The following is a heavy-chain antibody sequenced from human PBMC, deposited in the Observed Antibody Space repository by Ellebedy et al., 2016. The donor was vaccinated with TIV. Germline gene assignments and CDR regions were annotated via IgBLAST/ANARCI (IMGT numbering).Heavy chain of an antibody. D-gene: IGHD6-19*01. Sequence: MPSETLSLTCTVSGGSISSYYWSWIRQPAGKGLEWIGRIYTSGSTNYNPSLKSRVTMSVDTSTNHFSLELSSVTAADTAVYYCAKVRIAVAGTGWFDPWGQGTLVTVSS. CDR2: IYTSGST. V-gene: IGHV4-4*07. CDR1: GGSISSYY. CDR3: AKVRIAVAGTGWFDP. J-gene: IGHJ5*02.